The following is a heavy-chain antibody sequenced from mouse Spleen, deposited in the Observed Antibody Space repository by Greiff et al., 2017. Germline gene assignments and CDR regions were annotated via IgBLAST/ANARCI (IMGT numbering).Heavy chain of an antibody. J-gene: IGHJ1*01. V-gene: IGHV5-6-4*01. CDR2: ISSGGSYT. CDR1: GFTFSSYT. D-gene: IGHD1-2*01. Sequence: EVQRVESGGGLVKPGGSLKLSCAASGFTFSSYTMSWVRQTPEKRLEWVATISSGGSYTYYPDSVKGRFTISRDNAKNTLYLQMSSLKSEDTAMYYCTRAYGSGGFDVWGAGTTVTVSS. CDR3: TRAYGSGGFDV.